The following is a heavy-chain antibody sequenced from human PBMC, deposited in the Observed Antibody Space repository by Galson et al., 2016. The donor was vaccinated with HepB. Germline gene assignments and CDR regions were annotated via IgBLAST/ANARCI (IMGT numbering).Heavy chain of an antibody. Sequence: SVKVSCKASGYSFTGYFIHWVRQAPGQGLEWVGLIKPHSGGSKFAQKFQGRVTLTRDTSTSTAYMELTSLRSDDKAVYFCAREFNRHSVATFYYYVMDVCGQGTTVAVS. V-gene: IGHV1-2*06. D-gene: IGHD5-12*01. CDR2: IKPHSGGS. CDR1: GYSFTGYF. CDR3: AREFNRHSVATFYYYVMDV. J-gene: IGHJ6*02.